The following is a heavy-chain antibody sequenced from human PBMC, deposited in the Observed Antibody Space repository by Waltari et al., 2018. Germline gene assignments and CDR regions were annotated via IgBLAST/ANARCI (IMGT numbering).Heavy chain of an antibody. J-gene: IGHJ4*01. CDR3: ARVWSRSGYYYFDN. CDR1: GYTFTDYY. CDR2: INPKSGGT. D-gene: IGHD5-12*01. Sequence: QVQLVQSGAEVKKPGASVKVSCKASGYTFTDYYIHRVRQAPGQGLDWMGRINPKSGGTNNAQSFQGRVTMPRDTSISTAYMELRRLTFADTALYYCARVWSRSGYYYFDNWGQEPWSPPPQ. V-gene: IGHV1-2*06.